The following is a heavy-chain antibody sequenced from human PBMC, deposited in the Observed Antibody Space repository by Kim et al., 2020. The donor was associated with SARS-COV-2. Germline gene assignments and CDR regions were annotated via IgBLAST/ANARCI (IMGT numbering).Heavy chain of an antibody. Sequence: GGSLRLSCSASGFTFSSYAMHWVRQAPGKGLEYVSAISSNGGSTYYADSVKGRFTISRDNSKNTLYLQMSSLRAEDTAVYYCVKAPSYIMITFGGVMDYFDYWGQGPLVTVSS. CDR3: VKAPSYIMITFGGVMDYFDY. V-gene: IGHV3-64D*06. J-gene: IGHJ4*02. CDR2: ISSNGGST. CDR1: GFTFSSYA. D-gene: IGHD3-16*01.